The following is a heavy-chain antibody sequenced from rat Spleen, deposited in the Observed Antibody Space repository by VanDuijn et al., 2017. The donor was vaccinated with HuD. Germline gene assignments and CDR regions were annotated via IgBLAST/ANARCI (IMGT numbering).Heavy chain of an antibody. CDR3: ARRTEIDY. J-gene: IGHJ2*01. CDR1: GFTFSDFN. Sequence: EVQLVESGGGLVQPGRSLKLSCAASGFTFSDFNMAWVRQAPKKGLEWVATINYDGSRTYYRDSVKGRFTISRDKAKSTLYLQMDSLRSEDTATYYCARRTEIDYWGQGVMVTVSS. CDR2: INYDGSRT. V-gene: IGHV5-7*01.